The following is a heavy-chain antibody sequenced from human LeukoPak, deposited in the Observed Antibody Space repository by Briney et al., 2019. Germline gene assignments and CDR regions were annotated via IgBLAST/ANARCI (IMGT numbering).Heavy chain of an antibody. D-gene: IGHD1-26*01. CDR2: IYSGGST. Sequence: GGSLRLSCAASGFXVNSNDISWVRQAPGKGQEWVAVIYSGGSTYYADSVKGRFTISRDNSKNTLFLQMNSLRAEDTAVYYCARYRGYGMDVWGQGTTVTVSS. CDR3: ARYRGYGMDV. V-gene: IGHV3-66*01. CDR1: GFXVNSND. J-gene: IGHJ6*02.